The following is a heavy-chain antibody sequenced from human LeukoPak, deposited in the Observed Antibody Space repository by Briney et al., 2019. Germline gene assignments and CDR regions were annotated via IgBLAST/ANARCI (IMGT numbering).Heavy chain of an antibody. D-gene: IGHD3-22*01. J-gene: IGHJ4*02. CDR2: ISYDGSNK. CDR3: ASGDHYYDSSGPAY. CDR1: GFTFSSYA. V-gene: IGHV3-30-3*01. Sequence: PGGSLRLSCAASGFTFSSYAMHWVRQAPGKGLEWVAVISYDGSNKYYADSVKGRFTISRDNSKNTLYLQMNSLRAEDTAVYYCASGDHYYDSSGPAYWGQGTLVTVSS.